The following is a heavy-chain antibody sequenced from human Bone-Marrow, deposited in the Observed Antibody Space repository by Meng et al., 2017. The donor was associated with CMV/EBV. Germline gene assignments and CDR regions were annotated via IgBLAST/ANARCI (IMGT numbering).Heavy chain of an antibody. CDR1: GGSISSYY. V-gene: IGHV4-59*01. J-gene: IGHJ5*02. CDR2: IYYSGST. Sequence: GSPRLSCTVSGGSISSYYWSWIRQPPGKGLEWIGYIYYSGSTNYNPSLKSRVTISVDTSKNQFSLKLSSVTAADTAVYYCARAPSGPWGQGTLVTVSS. CDR3: ARAPSGP.